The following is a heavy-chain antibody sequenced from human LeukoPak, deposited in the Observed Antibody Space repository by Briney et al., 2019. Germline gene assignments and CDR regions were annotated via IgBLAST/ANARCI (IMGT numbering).Heavy chain of an antibody. CDR3: ANGNTAMVIGYNDFDY. CDR1: GFTFDDYA. Sequence: GGSLRLSCAASGFTFDDYAMHWVRQAPGKGLEWVSLISWDGGSTYYADSVKGRFTISRDNSKNSLYLQMNSPRAEDTALYHCANGNTAMVIGYNDFDYWGQGTLVTVSS. V-gene: IGHV3-43D*03. CDR2: ISWDGGST. D-gene: IGHD5-18*01. J-gene: IGHJ4*02.